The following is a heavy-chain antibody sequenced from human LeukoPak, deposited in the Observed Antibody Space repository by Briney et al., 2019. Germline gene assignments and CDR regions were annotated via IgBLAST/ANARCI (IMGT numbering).Heavy chain of an antibody. Sequence: SETLSLTCTVSGGSISSYYWSWIRQPPGKGLEWIGYIYYSGSTNYNPSLKSRVTISVDTPKNQFSLKLSSVTAADTAVYYCARGLGYSYGYWFDPWGQGTLVTVSS. CDR2: IYYSGST. D-gene: IGHD5-18*01. CDR1: GGSISSYY. V-gene: IGHV4-59*01. CDR3: ARGLGYSYGYWFDP. J-gene: IGHJ5*02.